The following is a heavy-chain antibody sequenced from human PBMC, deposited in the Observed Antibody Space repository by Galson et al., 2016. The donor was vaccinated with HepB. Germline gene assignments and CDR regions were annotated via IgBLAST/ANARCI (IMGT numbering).Heavy chain of an antibody. CDR2: ISWNSGSI. Sequence: ACGFCSDDLGLHWFRQAPGKGLEWVSGISWNSGSIGYADSVKGRFTISRDNAKNSLYLQMNSLRAEDTALYYCAKDMTTMVRGVMHYWGQGTLVTVSS. D-gene: IGHD3-10*01. J-gene: IGHJ4*02. V-gene: IGHV3-9*02. CDR3: AKDMTTMVRGVMHY. CDR1: GFCSDDLG.